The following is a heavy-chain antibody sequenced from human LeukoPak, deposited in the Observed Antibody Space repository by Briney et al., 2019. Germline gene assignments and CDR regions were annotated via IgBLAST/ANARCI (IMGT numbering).Heavy chain of an antibody. CDR1: GFTVSNNY. CDR3: AREGSSGWYEFWFDP. J-gene: IGHJ5*02. CDR2: IYSAGTT. Sequence: GGSLRLSCAASGFTVSNNYMSWVRQAPGKGLEWVSVIYSAGTTYYADSVKGRFTISRDNSKNTLYLQMNSLRVEDTAVYYCAREGSSGWYEFWFDPWGQGALVTVSS. V-gene: IGHV3-66*01. D-gene: IGHD6-19*01.